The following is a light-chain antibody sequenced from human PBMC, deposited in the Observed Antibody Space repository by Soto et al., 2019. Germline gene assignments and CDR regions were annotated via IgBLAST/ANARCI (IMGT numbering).Light chain of an antibody. CDR1: QTVRNNY. V-gene: IGKV3-11*01. CDR2: GAF. Sequence: EFVLTQSPGTLSLSPGERATLSCRASQTVRNNYLAWYQQKPGQAPRLLIYGAFNRATGIPARFSGSGSGADFTLTISSLEPEDFAVYYCQQRNIWPPVTFGQGTRLEIK. CDR3: QQRNIWPPVT. J-gene: IGKJ5*01.